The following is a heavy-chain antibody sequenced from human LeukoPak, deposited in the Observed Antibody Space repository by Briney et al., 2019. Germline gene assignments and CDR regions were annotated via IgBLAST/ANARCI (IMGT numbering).Heavy chain of an antibody. J-gene: IGHJ3*02. Sequence: SETLSLTCTVSGGSISSSSYYWGWIRQPPGKGLEWIGSVYYSGSTYYNPSLKSRVTISVDTSKNQFSLKLSSVTAAATAVYYCARVGYCSSTSCRNGAFDIWGQGTMVTVSS. CDR2: VYYSGST. D-gene: IGHD2-2*01. CDR3: ARVGYCSSTSCRNGAFDI. V-gene: IGHV4-39*07. CDR1: GGSISSSSYY.